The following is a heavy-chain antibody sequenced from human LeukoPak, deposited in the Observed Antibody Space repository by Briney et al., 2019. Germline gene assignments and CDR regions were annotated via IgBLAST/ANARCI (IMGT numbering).Heavy chain of an antibody. V-gene: IGHV3-48*03. D-gene: IGHD3-10*01. CDR2: ISSSGSTI. CDR1: GFTFSSYA. Sequence: GGSLRLSCAASGFTFSSYAMHWVRQAPGKGLEWVSYISSSGSTIYYADSVKGRFTISRDNAKNSLYLQMNSLRAEDTAVYYCARLAYGSGPYGMDVWGKGTTVTVSS. J-gene: IGHJ6*04. CDR3: ARLAYGSGPYGMDV.